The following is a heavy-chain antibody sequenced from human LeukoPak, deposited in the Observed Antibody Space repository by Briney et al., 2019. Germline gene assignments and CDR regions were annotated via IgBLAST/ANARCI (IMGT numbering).Heavy chain of an antibody. CDR3: ARNGDYEGLGDY. CDR2: INPNSGGT. J-gene: IGHJ4*02. V-gene: IGHV1-2*02. CDR1: GYTFTGYY. D-gene: IGHD4-17*01. Sequence: RASVKVSCKASGYTFTGYYMHWVRQAPGQGLEWMGWINPNSGGTNYAQKFQGRVTMTRDTSISTAYMELRSLRSDDTAVYYCARNGDYEGLGDYWGQGTLVTVSS.